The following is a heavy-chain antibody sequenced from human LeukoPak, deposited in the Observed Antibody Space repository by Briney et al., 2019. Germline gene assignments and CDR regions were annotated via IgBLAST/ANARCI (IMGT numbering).Heavy chain of an antibody. CDR3: AIVGVVVAAYDAFDI. J-gene: IGHJ3*02. D-gene: IGHD2-15*01. Sequence: GESLKISCKGSGYSFASYWIGWVRQMPGKGLEWMGIIYPGDSDTRYSPSFQGQVTISADKSISTAYLQWSSLKASDTAMYYCAIVGVVVAAYDAFDIWGQGTMVTVSS. CDR2: IYPGDSDT. V-gene: IGHV5-51*01. CDR1: GYSFASYW.